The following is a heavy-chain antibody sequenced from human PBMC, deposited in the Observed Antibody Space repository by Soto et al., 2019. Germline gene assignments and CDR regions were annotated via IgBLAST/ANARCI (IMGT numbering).Heavy chain of an antibody. J-gene: IGHJ6*02. CDR1: GFSVSNAIMG. CDR3: ARMGYYDSSGYYYSGMDV. CDR2: IYSNDEK. V-gene: IGHV2-26*01. Sequence: QVTLKESGPVLVKPTETLTLTCTVSGFSVSNAIMGVSWIRQPPGKALEWLAHIYSNDEKSYSTSLKTMLNIYQDQSKRQVVITMTKMDPVETDKYYCARMGYYDSSGYYYSGMDVWGQGTTVTVSS. D-gene: IGHD3-22*01.